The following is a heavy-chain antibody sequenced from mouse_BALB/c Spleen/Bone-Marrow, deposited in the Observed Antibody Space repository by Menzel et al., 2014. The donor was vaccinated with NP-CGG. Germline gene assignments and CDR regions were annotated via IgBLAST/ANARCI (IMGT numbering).Heavy chain of an antibody. CDR3: ARGDGFAWFAY. J-gene: IGHJ3*01. D-gene: IGHD3-3*01. CDR2: INPSNGRT. V-gene: IGHV1S81*02. CDR1: GYTFTSYW. Sequence: VQLQQSGAELVKPGASVKLSCKASGYTFTSYWMRWVKQRPGQGLEWIGEINPSNGRTNYNEKFKSKATLTADKSSSTAYMQLSSLTSEDSAVYYCARGDGFAWFAYWGQGTLVTVSA.